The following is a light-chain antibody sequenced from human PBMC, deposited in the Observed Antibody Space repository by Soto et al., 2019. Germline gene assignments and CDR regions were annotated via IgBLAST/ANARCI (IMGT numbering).Light chain of an antibody. Sequence: QSVLTQPPSVSAAPGQKVSISCSGSSSNVGKNFVSWYQHVPGKAPKLMIYEVNKRPSGVPDRFSGSKSGNTASLTVSGLQAEDEADYYCSSYAGSSNVFGTGTKGHRP. CDR2: EVN. CDR1: SSNVGKNF. V-gene: IGLV2-8*01. CDR3: SSYAGSSNV. J-gene: IGLJ1*01.